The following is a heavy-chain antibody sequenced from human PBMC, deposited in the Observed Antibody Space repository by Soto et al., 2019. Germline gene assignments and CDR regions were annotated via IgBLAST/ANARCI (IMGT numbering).Heavy chain of an antibody. Sequence: SETLSLFCTVSGGSVSSGSYYWSWIRQPPGKGLEWIGYIYYSGSTNYNPSLKSRVTISVDTSKNQFSLKLSSVTAADTAVYYCARAPKGYYYDSSGYPSDWGQGTMVTVSS. CDR1: GGSVSSGSYY. V-gene: IGHV4-61*01. D-gene: IGHD3-22*01. J-gene: IGHJ3*01. CDR3: ARAPKGYYYDSSGYPSD. CDR2: IYYSGST.